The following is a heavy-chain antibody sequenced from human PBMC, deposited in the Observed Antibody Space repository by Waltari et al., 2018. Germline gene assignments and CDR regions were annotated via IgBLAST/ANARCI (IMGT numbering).Heavy chain of an antibody. Sequence: QVQLQQWGAGLLKPSETLSLTCAVYGGSFSGYYWSWIRQPPGKGLEWIGEINHSGSTNYYPSLKSRVTISVDTSKNQFSLKLSSVTAADTAVYYCARGDSILGGDCYRYWGQGTLVTVSS. J-gene: IGHJ4*02. CDR1: GGSFSGYY. V-gene: IGHV4-34*01. CDR2: INHSGST. CDR3: ARGDSILGGDCYRY. D-gene: IGHD2-21*01.